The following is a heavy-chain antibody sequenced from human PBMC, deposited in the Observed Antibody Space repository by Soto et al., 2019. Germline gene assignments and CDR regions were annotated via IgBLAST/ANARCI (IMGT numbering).Heavy chain of an antibody. CDR2: ISGSGGST. J-gene: IGHJ3*02. CDR3: AKERGYDILTGYYKGACDI. Sequence: EVQLLESGGGLVQPGGSLRLSCAASGFTFSSYAMSWVRQAPGKGLEWVSAISGSGGSTYYADSVKGRFTISRDNSKNTLYLQMNSLRAEDTAVYYCAKERGYDILTGYYKGACDIWGQGTMVTVSS. CDR1: GFTFSSYA. V-gene: IGHV3-23*01. D-gene: IGHD3-9*01.